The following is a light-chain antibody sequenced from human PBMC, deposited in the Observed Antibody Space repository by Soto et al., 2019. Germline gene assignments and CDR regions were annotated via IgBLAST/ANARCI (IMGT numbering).Light chain of an antibody. CDR1: SSDVGSYNL. CDR2: EGS. V-gene: IGLV2-23*01. Sequence: QSALTQPASVSGSPGQSITISCTGTSSDVGSYNLVSWYQQHPGKAPKLMIYEGSKRPSGVSNRFSGSKSGNTASLTISGLQAEDEADYYCCSCAGSSIHVVFGGGTKLTVL. J-gene: IGLJ2*01. CDR3: CSCAGSSIHVV.